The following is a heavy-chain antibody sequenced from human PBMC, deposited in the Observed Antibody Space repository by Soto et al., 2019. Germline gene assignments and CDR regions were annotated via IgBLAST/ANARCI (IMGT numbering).Heavy chain of an antibody. J-gene: IGHJ6*02. CDR2: ISGTGGST. V-gene: IGHV3-23*01. CDR3: ARKSDCSSTSCYDDYYGMDV. Sequence: GGSLRLSCAASGFTFSSYGMSWVRQAPGKGLEWVSGISGTGGSTYYADSVKGRFTISRDNSKNTLFLQMDSLRAEDTAVYYCARKSDCSSTSCYDDYYGMDVWGQGTTVTVSS. CDR1: GFTFSSYG. D-gene: IGHD2-2*01.